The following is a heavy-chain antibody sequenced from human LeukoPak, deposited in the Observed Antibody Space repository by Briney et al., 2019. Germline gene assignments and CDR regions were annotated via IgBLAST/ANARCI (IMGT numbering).Heavy chain of an antibody. Sequence: SQTLSLTCTVSGGSISSGGYYWSWIRQPPAQGLEWIGYIYHSGSTYYNPSLKSRVTITVDTSKNHFSLKLTSVTAADTAVYYCARDISRWNELDSWGQGTLVTVSS. D-gene: IGHD1-1*01. J-gene: IGHJ4*02. CDR2: IYHSGST. CDR3: ARDISRWNELDS. V-gene: IGHV4-30-2*01. CDR1: GGSISSGGYY.